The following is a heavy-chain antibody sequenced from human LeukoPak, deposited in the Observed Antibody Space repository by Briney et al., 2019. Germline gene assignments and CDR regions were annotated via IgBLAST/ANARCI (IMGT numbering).Heavy chain of an antibody. CDR1: GGSISGYF. V-gene: IGHV4-59*01. CDR2: IYYSGGT. D-gene: IGHD3-16*01. J-gene: IGHJ4*02. CDR3: ARGRKGEPRDFDY. Sequence: SETLSLTCTVSGGSISGYFWSWIRQPPGKGLEWIGYIYYSGGTNYNPSLKSRVTISVDLSKNQFSLKLSSVTAADTAVYYCARGRKGEPRDFDYWGQGTLITVSS.